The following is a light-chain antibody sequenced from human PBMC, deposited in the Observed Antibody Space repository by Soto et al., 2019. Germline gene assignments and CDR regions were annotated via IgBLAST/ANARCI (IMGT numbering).Light chain of an antibody. CDR3: CSYTSSSTLYV. V-gene: IGLV2-14*01. CDR1: SSDIGGYNY. Sequence: QSVLTQPPSVSWSPGQSITVSCTGTSSDIGGYNYVSWYQQHPGKAPNLMIYEVSNRPSGVSNLFSGSQSGNTASLTISGLQAEYEADYYCCSYTSSSTLYVFGTGTKVTVL. J-gene: IGLJ1*01. CDR2: EVS.